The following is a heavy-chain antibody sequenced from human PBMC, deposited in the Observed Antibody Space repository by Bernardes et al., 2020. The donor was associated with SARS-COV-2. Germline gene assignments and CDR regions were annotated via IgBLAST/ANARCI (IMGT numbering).Heavy chain of an antibody. J-gene: IGHJ4*02. CDR2: IYYSGST. CDR3: ARYGLGPMVRGRIDY. V-gene: IGHV4-34*09. Sequence: SETLSLTCAVYGGSFSGYYWSWIRQPPGKGLEWIGYIYYSGSTYYNPSLKSRVTISVDTSKNQFSLKLSSVTAADTAVYYCARYGLGPMVRGRIDYWGQGTLVTVSS. CDR1: GGSFSGYY. D-gene: IGHD3-10*01.